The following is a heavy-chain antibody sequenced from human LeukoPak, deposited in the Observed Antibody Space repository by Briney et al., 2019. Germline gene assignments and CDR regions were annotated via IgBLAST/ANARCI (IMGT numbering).Heavy chain of an antibody. CDR3: AKGAGGFSYYNWFDP. CDR1: GGSIKSSPYY. J-gene: IGHJ5*02. CDR2: IYYSGTT. Sequence: SETLSLTLTVSGGSIKSSPYYWGWLRQPPGKGLGWIGGIYYSGTTHYSPSLESRVTISVDTSKTQFSLKVASVTAADTAIYYCAKGAGGFSYYNWFDPWGEGTLVTVSS. V-gene: IGHV4-39*07. D-gene: IGHD5-18*01.